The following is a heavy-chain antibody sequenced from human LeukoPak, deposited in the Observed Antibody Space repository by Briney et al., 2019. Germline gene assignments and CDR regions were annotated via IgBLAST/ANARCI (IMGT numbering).Heavy chain of an antibody. CDR3: ARVVGDYYDSSGERLFDY. CDR1: GGSISSYY. CDR2: IYYSGST. J-gene: IGHJ4*02. D-gene: IGHD3-22*01. V-gene: IGHV4-59*01. Sequence: SETLSLTCTVSGGSISSYYWSWIRQPPGKGLEWIGYIYYSGSTNYNPSLKSRVTISVDTSKNQFSLKLSSVTAADTAVYYCARVVGDYYDSSGERLFDYWGQGTLVTVSS.